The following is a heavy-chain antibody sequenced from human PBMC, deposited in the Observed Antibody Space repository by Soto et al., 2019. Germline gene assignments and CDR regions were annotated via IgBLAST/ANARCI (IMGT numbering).Heavy chain of an antibody. J-gene: IGHJ3*02. CDR1: GFTFGDYA. V-gene: IGHV3-49*03. CDR2: IRSKAYGGTT. Sequence: GGSLRLSCTASGFTFGDYAMSWFRQAPGKGLEWVGFIRSKAYGGTTEYAASVKGRFTISRDDSKSIAYLQMNSLKTEDTAVYYCTRGRDAERNVLRYFDWWNDAFDIWGQGTMVTVSS. CDR3: TRGRDAERNVLRYFDWWNDAFDI. D-gene: IGHD3-9*01.